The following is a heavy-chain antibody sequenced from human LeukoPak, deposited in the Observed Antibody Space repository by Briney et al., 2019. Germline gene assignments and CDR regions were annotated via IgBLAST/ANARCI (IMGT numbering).Heavy chain of an antibody. Sequence: PGRSLRLSCAASGFTFDDYAMHWVRQAPGKGLEWVSGISWNSGSIGYADSVKGRFTISRDNAKNSLYLQMNSLRAEDTALYYCAKDSGRGSYDSHFDYWGQGTLVTVSS. V-gene: IGHV3-9*01. D-gene: IGHD1-26*01. CDR2: ISWNSGSI. CDR1: GFTFDDYA. J-gene: IGHJ4*02. CDR3: AKDSGRGSYDSHFDY.